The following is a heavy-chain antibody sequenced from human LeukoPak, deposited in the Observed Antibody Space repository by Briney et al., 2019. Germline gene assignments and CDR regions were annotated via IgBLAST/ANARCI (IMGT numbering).Heavy chain of an antibody. CDR1: GFTVSSNY. D-gene: IGHD1-1*01. CDR2: TYSGGTT. Sequence: GGSLRLSCAASGFTVSSNYTSWVRQAPGKGLEWVSVTYSGGTTYYADSVKGRFTISRDNSKNTLYLQMNSLRAEDTAVYYCARGGVPDAFDIWGQGTMVTVSS. J-gene: IGHJ3*02. CDR3: ARGGVPDAFDI. V-gene: IGHV3-53*01.